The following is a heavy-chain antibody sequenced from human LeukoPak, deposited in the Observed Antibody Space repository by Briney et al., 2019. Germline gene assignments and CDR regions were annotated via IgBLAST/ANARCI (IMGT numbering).Heavy chain of an antibody. D-gene: IGHD3-3*01. CDR1: GYTFTSYG. CDR2: ISAYNGNT. Sequence: ASVKVSCKASGYTFTSYGISLVRQAPGQGLEWMGWISAYNGNTNYAQKLQGRVTMTTDTSTSTAYMELRSLRSDDTAVYYCARGCITIFGVDQEYYFDYWGEGTLVTVSS. CDR3: ARGCITIFGVDQEYYFDY. V-gene: IGHV1-18*01. J-gene: IGHJ4*02.